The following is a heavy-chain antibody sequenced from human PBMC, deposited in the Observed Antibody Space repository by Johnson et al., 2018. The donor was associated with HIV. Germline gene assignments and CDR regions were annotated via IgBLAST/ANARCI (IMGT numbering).Heavy chain of an antibody. CDR3: AKLSDNDGFDI. D-gene: IGHD6-25*01. CDR2: INWNGGRT. V-gene: IGHV3-20*04. Sequence: VQLVESGGGVVRPGGSLRLSCEASGFTYDDYGMSWVRQAPGKGLEWVSGINWNGGRTGYADSVKGRFIISRDNSKNTVFLQMNRLRAEDTALYYCAKLSDNDGFDIWGQGTMVTVSS. J-gene: IGHJ3*02. CDR1: GFTYDDYG.